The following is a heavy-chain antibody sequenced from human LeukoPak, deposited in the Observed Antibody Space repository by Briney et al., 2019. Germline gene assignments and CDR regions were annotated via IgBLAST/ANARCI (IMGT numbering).Heavy chain of an antibody. CDR3: AKKGIAAAGWFDP. CDR1: GFTFSTYA. D-gene: IGHD6-13*01. Sequence: GGSLRLSCAASGFTFSTYAMSWVRQAPGKGLEWVSAISGSGASTYYADPVKGRFTISRDNSKNTLYLQMNSLRAEDTAVYYCAKKGIAAAGWFDPWGQGTLVTVSS. CDR2: ISGSGAST. J-gene: IGHJ5*02. V-gene: IGHV3-23*01.